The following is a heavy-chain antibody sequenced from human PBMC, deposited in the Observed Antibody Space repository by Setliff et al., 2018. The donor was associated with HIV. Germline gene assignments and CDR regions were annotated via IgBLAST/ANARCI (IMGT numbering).Heavy chain of an antibody. CDR2: INPNSGGT. Sequence: ASVKVSCKASGYVFTDYDMHWVRQAPGQGLEWMGWINPNSGGTNYAQRFQGRVTMTRDTSISTAYMELSRLRSDDTAVYYCARTLPQYTNLFDYWGQGTLVTVSS. V-gene: IGHV1-2*02. D-gene: IGHD5-18*01. J-gene: IGHJ4*02. CDR1: GYVFTDYD. CDR3: ARTLPQYTNLFDY.